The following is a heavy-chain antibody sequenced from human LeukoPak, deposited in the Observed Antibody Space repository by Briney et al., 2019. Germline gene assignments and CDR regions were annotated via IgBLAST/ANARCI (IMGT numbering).Heavy chain of an antibody. D-gene: IGHD3-10*01. CDR3: ARGRGVRGVTHDY. V-gene: IGHV4-34*01. J-gene: IGHJ4*02. CDR2: INHSGST. Sequence: SETLSLTCAVYGGSFSGYYWSWIRQPPGKGLEWIGEINHSGSTNYNPSLKSRVTISVDTSKNQFSLKLSSVTAADTAVYYCARGRGVRGVTHDYWGQGTLVTVSS. CDR1: GGSFSGYY.